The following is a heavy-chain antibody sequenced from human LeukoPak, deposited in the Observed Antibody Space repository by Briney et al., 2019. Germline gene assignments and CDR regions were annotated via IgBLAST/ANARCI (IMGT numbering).Heavy chain of an antibody. CDR1: GFAVSSNY. V-gene: IGHV3-53*01. D-gene: IGHD3-22*01. J-gene: IGHJ3*02. Sequence: GGSLRLSCAASGFAVSSNYMNWVRQAPGKGLEWVSIIYSGGGTYYANSVKGRFTISRDNSKNTLYLQMNSLRDEDTAAYYCARGGYYYDSSGYYHDAFDIWGQGTMVTVSS. CDR2: IYSGGGT. CDR3: ARGGYYYDSSGYYHDAFDI.